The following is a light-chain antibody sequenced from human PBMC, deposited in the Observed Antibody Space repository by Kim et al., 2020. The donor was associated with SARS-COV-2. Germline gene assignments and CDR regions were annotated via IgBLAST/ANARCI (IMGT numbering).Light chain of an antibody. V-gene: IGKV3-20*01. CDR3: QQYGGSPPYT. Sequence: EIVLTQSPGTLPLSPGERATLSCRASQSVSSNYLAWYQQKPGQAPRLLIYGASNRATGIPDKFTGSGSGTDFTLTISRLEPEDFAVYHCQQYGGSPPYTFGQGTKLEI. CDR1: QSVSSNY. CDR2: GAS. J-gene: IGKJ2*01.